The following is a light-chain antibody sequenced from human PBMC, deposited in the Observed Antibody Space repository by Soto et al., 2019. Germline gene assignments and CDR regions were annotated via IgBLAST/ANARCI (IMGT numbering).Light chain of an antibody. Sequence: DIQMTQSPSTLSASVGDRVTITCRASQNIGMWLAWYQQRQGKAPKLLMHGASRLESGVPSRFSGSGSGTEFTLTITGLQPDDFGSYYCQQYKTYWTFGQGTKVDIK. J-gene: IGKJ1*01. CDR1: QNIGMW. CDR2: GAS. CDR3: QQYKTYWT. V-gene: IGKV1-5*01.